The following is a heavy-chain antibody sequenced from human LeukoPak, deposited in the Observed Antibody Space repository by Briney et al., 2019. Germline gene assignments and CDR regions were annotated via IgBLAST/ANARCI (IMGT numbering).Heavy chain of an antibody. J-gene: IGHJ4*02. V-gene: IGHV3-23*01. CDR2: ISGSGGST. Sequence: GGSLRLSCAASGLTFSRYAMSWVRQAPGKGLEWVSGISGSGGSTYNADSVKGRFTISRDNSKNTVYLQMNSLRVEDTAVYYCAKVPLLWFGEFFDYWGQGTLVTVSS. CDR1: GLTFSRYA. D-gene: IGHD3-10*01. CDR3: AKVPLLWFGEFFDY.